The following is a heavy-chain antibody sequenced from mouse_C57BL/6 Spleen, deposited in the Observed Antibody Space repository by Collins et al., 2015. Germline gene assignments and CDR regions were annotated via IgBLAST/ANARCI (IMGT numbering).Heavy chain of an antibody. J-gene: IGHJ2*01. V-gene: IGHV1-9*01. Sequence: QVQLQQSGAELMKPGASVKLSCKATGYTFTGYWIEWVKQRPGHGLEWIGEILPGSGSTNYNEKFKGKATFTADTSSNTAYMQLSSLTTEDSAIYYCASPWVRVYGNYQYYFDYWGQGTTLTVSS. CDR3: ASPWVRVYGNYQYYFDY. CDR2: ILPGSGST. D-gene: IGHD2-10*02. CDR1: GYTFTGYW.